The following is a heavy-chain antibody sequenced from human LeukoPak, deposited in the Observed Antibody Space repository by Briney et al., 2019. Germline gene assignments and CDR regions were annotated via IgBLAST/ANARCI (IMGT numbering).Heavy chain of an antibody. CDR3: ARGAGPYCSGGSCYLEGDY. J-gene: IGHJ4*02. CDR1: GFTFSSYS. CDR2: ISTTSSTI. V-gene: IGHV3-21*04. Sequence: GGSLRLSCAASGFTFSSYSMNWVRKAPGKGLAWDSSISTTSSTIYYAASVKGRFTISRDNAKNSLYLQMNSLRAEDTAVYYCARGAGPYCSGGSCYLEGDYWGQGTLVTVAS. D-gene: IGHD2-15*01.